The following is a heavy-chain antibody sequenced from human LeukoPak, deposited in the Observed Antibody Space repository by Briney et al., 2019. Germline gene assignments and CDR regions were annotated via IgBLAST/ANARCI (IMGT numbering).Heavy chain of an antibody. CDR2: ISFSSSTI. CDR1: GFTLRRNS. Sequence: PGGSLRLSCAASGFTLRRNSMNCVRQAPGKGVEGVAYISFSSSTIHYADSVKGRFTISRDNAKNSLDLQMNRLRDEDTAVYYCARVHPDSGSYYFDYWGQGTLVTVSS. J-gene: IGHJ4*02. CDR3: ARVHPDSGSYYFDY. V-gene: IGHV3-48*02. D-gene: IGHD1-26*01.